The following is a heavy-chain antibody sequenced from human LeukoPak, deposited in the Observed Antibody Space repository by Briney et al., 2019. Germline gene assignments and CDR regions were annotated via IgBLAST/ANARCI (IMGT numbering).Heavy chain of an antibody. CDR3: AKVSYSSSWYLWFDP. CDR2: ISWNSGSI. J-gene: IGHJ5*02. CDR1: GFTFDDYA. D-gene: IGHD6-13*01. Sequence: GGSLRLSCAASGFTFDDYAMHWVRHAPGKGLEWVSGISWNSGSIGYADSVKGRFTISRDNAKNSLYLQMNSLRAEDTALYYCAKVSYSSSWYLWFDPWGQGTLVTVSS. V-gene: IGHV3-9*01.